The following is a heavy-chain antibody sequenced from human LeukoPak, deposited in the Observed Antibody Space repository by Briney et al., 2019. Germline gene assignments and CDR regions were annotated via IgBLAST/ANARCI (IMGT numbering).Heavy chain of an antibody. J-gene: IGHJ3*02. CDR1: GFTFTGSA. CDR2: IVVGSGNT. D-gene: IGHD5-12*01. V-gene: IGHV1-58*02. Sequence: VASVKVSCKASGFTFTGSAMQWVRQARGQRLEWIGWIVVGSGNTNYAQKFQERVTITRDMSTSTAYMELSSLRSEDTAVYYCAAGTPNIVAHDAFDIWGQGTMVTVSS. CDR3: AAGTPNIVAHDAFDI.